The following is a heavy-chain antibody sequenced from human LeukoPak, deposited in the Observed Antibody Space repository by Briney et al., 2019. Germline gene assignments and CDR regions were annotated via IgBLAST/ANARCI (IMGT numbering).Heavy chain of an antibody. V-gene: IGHV4-38-2*02. J-gene: IGHJ4*02. CDR2: IYHSGST. CDR3: ARGPGSRGYSYGFFGNNY. Sequence: SETLSLTCTVSDYSISSGFYWGWVRQPPGKGLEWIGEIYHSGSTNYNPSLKSRVTISVDTSKNQFSLKLSSVTAADTAVYYCARGPGSRGYSYGFFGNNYWGQGTLVTVSS. D-gene: IGHD5-18*01. CDR1: DYSISSGFY.